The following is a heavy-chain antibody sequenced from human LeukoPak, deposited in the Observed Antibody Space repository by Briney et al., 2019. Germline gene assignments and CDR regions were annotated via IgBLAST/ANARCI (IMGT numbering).Heavy chain of an antibody. Sequence: PSETLSLTCTVSGGSISSGSYDWYWIRQPAGKGLEWIGHIYTSGSTDYNPSLKSRVTISVATSKNQFSLKLTSVTAADTAGYYCARAARYGETHYWGQGTLVTVSS. CDR3: ARAARYGETHY. CDR1: GGSISSGSYD. CDR2: IYTSGST. J-gene: IGHJ4*02. V-gene: IGHV4-61*09. D-gene: IGHD4-17*01.